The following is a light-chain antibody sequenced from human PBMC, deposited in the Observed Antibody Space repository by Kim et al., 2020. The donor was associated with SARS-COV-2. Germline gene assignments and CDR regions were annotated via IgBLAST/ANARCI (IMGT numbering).Light chain of an antibody. CDR1: QTISTW. CDR3: QQYNSSPLT. V-gene: IGKV1-5*03. CDR2: KAS. Sequence: DIQMTQSPSTLSASVGDRVTITCRASQTISTWLAWYRQKPGKAPDLLIYKASTLEGGVPSRFSGSGSGTEFTLTINSLQPDDFVTYYCQQYNSSPLTFGGGTKVDIK. J-gene: IGKJ4*01.